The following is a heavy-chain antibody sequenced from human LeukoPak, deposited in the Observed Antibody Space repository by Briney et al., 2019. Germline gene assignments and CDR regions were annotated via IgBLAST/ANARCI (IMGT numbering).Heavy chain of an antibody. CDR3: ARATSYGPGNYILAFDI. Sequence: ASVKVSCKAFGYTFTSNYMHWVRQAPGQGPEWMGVISPSGGSTTYAQKFQGRVTLTRDMSTSTVYMELSSLRSEDTAVYYCARATSYGPGNYILAFDIWGQGTMVTVSS. J-gene: IGHJ3*02. CDR1: GYTFTSNY. D-gene: IGHD3-10*01. CDR2: ISPSGGST. V-gene: IGHV1-46*01.